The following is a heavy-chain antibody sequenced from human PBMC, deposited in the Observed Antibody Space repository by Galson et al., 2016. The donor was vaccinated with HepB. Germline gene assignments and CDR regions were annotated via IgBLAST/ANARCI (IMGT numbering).Heavy chain of an antibody. Sequence: LRLSCAASGFRFSSYGMHWVRQAPGKGLEWVAVIWFDESNKYYVDSVKGRFTISRDNSRSTLYLQMDSLRVEDTAVYFCARADLAGTEPKTYFYYGMDVWGQGTTVSVSS. CDR2: IWFDESNK. D-gene: IGHD1-14*01. CDR1: GFRFSSYG. J-gene: IGHJ6*02. V-gene: IGHV3-33*01. CDR3: ARADLAGTEPKTYFYYGMDV.